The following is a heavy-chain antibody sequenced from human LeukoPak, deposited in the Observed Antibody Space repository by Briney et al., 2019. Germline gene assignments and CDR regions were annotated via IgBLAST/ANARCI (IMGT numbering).Heavy chain of an antibody. V-gene: IGHV1-18*01. Sequence: ASVKVSCKASGYTFTSYGISWVRQAPGQGLEWMGWISAYNGNTNYAQKFQGRVTMTRDTSISTAYMELSRLRSDDTAVYYCARDLRKTMTTVTREYFQHWGQGTLVTVSS. J-gene: IGHJ1*01. D-gene: IGHD4-17*01. CDR3: ARDLRKTMTTVTREYFQH. CDR1: GYTFTSYG. CDR2: ISAYNGNT.